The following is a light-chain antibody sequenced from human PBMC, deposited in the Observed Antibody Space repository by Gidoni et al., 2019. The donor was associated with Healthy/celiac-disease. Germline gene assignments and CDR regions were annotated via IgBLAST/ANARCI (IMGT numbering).Light chain of an antibody. Sequence: QSALTQPASVSGSPGQSINISCTGTSSDVGGYNYVSWYQQHPGKAPKLMIYEVSNRPSGVPNRFSGSKSGNTASLTISGLQAEDEADYYCSSYTSSSTLVFGTGTKVTVL. V-gene: IGLV2-14*01. J-gene: IGLJ1*01. CDR1: SSDVGGYNY. CDR2: EVS. CDR3: SSYTSSSTLV.